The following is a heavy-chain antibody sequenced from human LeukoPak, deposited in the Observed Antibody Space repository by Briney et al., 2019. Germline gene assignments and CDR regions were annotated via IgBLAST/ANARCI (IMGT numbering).Heavy chain of an antibody. Sequence: PGRSLRLSCVASGFTFSTYGMNWVRQAPGKGLEWVSSINGGSTHKFYGDSVKGRFIISRDNAKRSLYLEMNSLRAEDTAVYYCARDGTRAYTGYDFDFWGQGTLVSVSS. V-gene: IGHV3-21*01. D-gene: IGHD5-12*01. CDR1: GFTFSTYG. CDR3: ARDGTRAYTGYDFDF. CDR2: INGGSTHK. J-gene: IGHJ4*02.